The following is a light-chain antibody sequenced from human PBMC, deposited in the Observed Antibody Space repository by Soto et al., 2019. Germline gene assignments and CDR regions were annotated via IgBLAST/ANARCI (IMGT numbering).Light chain of an antibody. CDR1: RSDVAYYHY. Sequence: QSVLTQPASVSGSPGHSITISCTRTRSDVAYYHYVSWSQQPPGKAPKLIISDVTNRPSGVSNRFSGSKSGNTASLTISGLQAEDEAHYYCSSYTTSSTHVFGTGTKVTVL. CDR3: SSYTTSSTHV. V-gene: IGLV2-14*03. J-gene: IGLJ1*01. CDR2: DVT.